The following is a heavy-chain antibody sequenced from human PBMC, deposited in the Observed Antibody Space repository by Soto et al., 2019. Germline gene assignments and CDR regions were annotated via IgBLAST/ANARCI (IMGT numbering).Heavy chain of an antibody. J-gene: IGHJ5*02. D-gene: IGHD3-9*01. CDR1: GGSVSSGSYY. Sequence: SETLSLTCTVSGGSVSSGSYYWSWIRQPPGKGLEWIGYIYYSGSTNYNPSLKSRVIISVDTSKNQFSLKLSSVTAADTAVYYCARGYYDILTGDSDWFDPWGQGTLVTVSS. CDR2: IYYSGST. CDR3: ARGYYDILTGDSDWFDP. V-gene: IGHV4-61*01.